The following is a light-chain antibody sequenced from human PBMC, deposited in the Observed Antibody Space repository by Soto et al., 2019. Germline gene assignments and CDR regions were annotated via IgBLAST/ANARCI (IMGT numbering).Light chain of an antibody. CDR3: KQDYNLPWT. CDR2: GAS. J-gene: IGKJ1*01. CDR1: QSVSSSY. Sequence: EIVMTQSPATLSLSPGERATLSCRASQSVSSSYLSWYQQKPGQAPRLLIYGASTRATGIPARFSGSGSGTDFTLTINSLQPEDFAVYYCKQDYNLPWTFGQGTKVDIK. V-gene: IGKV3D-7*01.